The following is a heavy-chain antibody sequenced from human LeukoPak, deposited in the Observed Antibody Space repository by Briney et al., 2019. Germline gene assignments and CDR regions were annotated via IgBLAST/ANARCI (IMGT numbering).Heavy chain of an antibody. Sequence: GGSLRLSCAASGFTFCSYSMNWARQAPGKGRMGFLYTSSCSDDIYYADSVKGRFTIYRDNAKNSLYLQMNSLRAEDTAVYYCARSPEWSDLYCFDYWGQGTMVTVSS. V-gene: IGHV3-21*01. CDR3: ARSPEWSDLYCFDY. CDR2: TSSCSDDI. CDR1: GFTFCSYS. J-gene: IGHJ4*02. D-gene: IGHD3-3*01.